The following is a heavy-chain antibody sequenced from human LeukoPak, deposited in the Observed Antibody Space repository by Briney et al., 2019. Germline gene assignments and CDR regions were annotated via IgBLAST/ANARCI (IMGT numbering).Heavy chain of an antibody. Sequence: KTSETLSLTCAVYGGSFSGYYWSWIRQPPGKGLEWIGEINHSGSTNYNPSLKSRVTISVDTSKNQFSLKLSSVTAADTAVYYCARRTIFGVVGHYYMDVWGKGTTVTVSS. CDR3: ARRTIFGVVGHYYMDV. CDR2: INHSGST. V-gene: IGHV4-34*01. D-gene: IGHD3-3*01. J-gene: IGHJ6*03. CDR1: GGSFSGYY.